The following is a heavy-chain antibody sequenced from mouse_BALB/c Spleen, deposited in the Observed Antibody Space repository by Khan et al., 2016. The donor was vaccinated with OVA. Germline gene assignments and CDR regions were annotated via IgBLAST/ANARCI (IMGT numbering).Heavy chain of an antibody. Sequence: VQLKESGPGLVKPSQSLSLTCTVTGYPITSDYAWNWIRQFPGNKLEWTGYISYSGSTSYNPSLKSRISITRDTSKNQFFLQLNSVTTEDTATYYCARDYGSSYYYFDYWGQGTTLTVSA. CDR2: ISYSGST. CDR1: GYPITSDYA. D-gene: IGHD1-1*01. J-gene: IGHJ2*01. V-gene: IGHV3-2*02. CDR3: ARDYGSSYYYFDY.